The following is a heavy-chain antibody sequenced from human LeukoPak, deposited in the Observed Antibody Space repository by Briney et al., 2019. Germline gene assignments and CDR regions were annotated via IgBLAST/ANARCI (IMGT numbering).Heavy chain of an antibody. CDR3: AKDPVGPAAPTHFDY. V-gene: IGHV1-18*01. J-gene: IGHJ4*02. CDR2: ISAYNGNT. D-gene: IGHD2-2*01. CDR1: GYTFTSYG. Sequence: ASVKVSCKASGYTFTSYGISWVRQAPGQGLEWMGWISAYNGNTNYAQKLQGRVTMTTDTSTSTAYMELRSLRSDDTAVYYCAKDPVGPAAPTHFDYWGQGTLVTVSS.